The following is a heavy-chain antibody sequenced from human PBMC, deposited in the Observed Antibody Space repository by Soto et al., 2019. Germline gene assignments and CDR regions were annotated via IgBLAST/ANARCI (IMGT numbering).Heavy chain of an antibody. CDR1: GYTFTNYG. D-gene: IGHD2-2*01. Sequence: QVQLVQSGGEVKKPGASVKVSYKASGYTFTNYGVTWVRQAPGQGLEWMGWISAYTDNPNYAQKFQGRVTMTIDTSTTTAYMDLRSLTSDDTAVYYCARVIPGAEAWFGPWGQGTLVTVSS. V-gene: IGHV1-18*01. CDR2: ISAYTDNP. CDR3: ARVIPGAEAWFGP. J-gene: IGHJ5*02.